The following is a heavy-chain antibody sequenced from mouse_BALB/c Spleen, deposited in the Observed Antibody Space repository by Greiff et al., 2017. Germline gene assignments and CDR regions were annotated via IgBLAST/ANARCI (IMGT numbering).Heavy chain of an antibody. V-gene: IGHV1-54*01. CDR1: GYAFTNYL. D-gene: IGHD1-2*01. CDR3: ARSRDYYGPRAY. Sequence: VQLQQSGAELVRPGTSVKVSCKASGYAFTNYLIEWVKQRPGQGLEWIVVINPGSGGTNYNEKFKCKATLTADKSSSTAYMQLSSLTSDDSAVYFCARSRDYYGPRAYWGQGTLVTVSA. J-gene: IGHJ3*01. CDR2: INPGSGGT.